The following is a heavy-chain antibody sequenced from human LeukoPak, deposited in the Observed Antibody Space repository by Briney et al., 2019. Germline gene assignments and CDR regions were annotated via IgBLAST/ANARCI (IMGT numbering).Heavy chain of an antibody. CDR1: GLTFSSYA. V-gene: IGHV3-23*01. CDR2: ISGNGGST. J-gene: IGHJ4*02. CDR3: ANAFNFDY. Sequence: GGSLRLSSAASGLTFSSYAMSWVRQAPGKGLEWVSGISGNGGSTYYADPVKGRFSISRDNSKNTLYLQMNSLRAEDTAVYYCANAFNFDYWGQGTLVTVSS.